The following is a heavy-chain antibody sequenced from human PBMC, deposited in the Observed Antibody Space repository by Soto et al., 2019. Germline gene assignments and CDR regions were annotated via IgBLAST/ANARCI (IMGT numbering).Heavy chain of an antibody. J-gene: IGHJ4*02. D-gene: IGHD3-16*02. V-gene: IGHV3-23*01. CDR1: GFTFSSYA. Sequence: EVQLLESGGGLVQPGGSLRLSCAASGFTFSSYAMSWVRQAPGKGLEWVSAISGSGGSTYYADSVKGRFTISRDNSKNTLYLQMNSLRVEDTAVYYCAKVNDYVWGSYRSYFDYWGQGTLVTVSS. CDR2: ISGSGGST. CDR3: AKVNDYVWGSYRSYFDY.